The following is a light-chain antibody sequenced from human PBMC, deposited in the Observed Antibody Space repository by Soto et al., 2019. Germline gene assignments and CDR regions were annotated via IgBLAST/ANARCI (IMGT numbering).Light chain of an antibody. CDR3: QQYGSSIT. V-gene: IGKV3-20*01. CDR1: QSVSSSY. J-gene: IGKJ5*01. CDR2: DAS. Sequence: EIVLTQSPGTLSLSPGERATLSCGASQSVSSSYLAWYQQKPGQAPRLLIYDASNRATGIPARFSGSGSGTDFTLTISRLEPEDFAVYYCQQYGSSITFGQGARLEIK.